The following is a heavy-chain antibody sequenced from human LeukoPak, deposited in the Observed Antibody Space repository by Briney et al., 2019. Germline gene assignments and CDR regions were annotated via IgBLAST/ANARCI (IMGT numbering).Heavy chain of an antibody. CDR3: ASGGVPPI. CDR2: INHSGST. Sequence: SETLSLTCAVYGGSFSGYYWSWIRQPPGKGLEWIGEINHSGSTNYNPSLKSRVTISVDTSKNQFSLKLSSVTAADTAVYYCASGGVPPIWGQGTMVTVSS. CDR1: GGSFSGYY. D-gene: IGHD3-10*01. J-gene: IGHJ3*02. V-gene: IGHV4-34*01.